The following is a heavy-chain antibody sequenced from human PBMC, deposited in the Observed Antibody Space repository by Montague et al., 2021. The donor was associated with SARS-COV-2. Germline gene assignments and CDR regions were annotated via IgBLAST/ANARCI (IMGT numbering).Heavy chain of an antibody. D-gene: IGHD6-13*01. CDR3: ARGYISTWFFNYFDP. CDR1: GGSVNSCKYY. CDR2: IYDSGTT. Sequence: SETLSLTCSVSGGSVNSCKYYWTWIRQPPGKRLEWIGYIYDSGTTNSGPSLKRRVTMSLDRAKNQFSLNLRSLTAADTAVYYCARGYISTWFFNYFDPWGQGVLVTVSS. V-gene: IGHV4-61*01. J-gene: IGHJ5*02.